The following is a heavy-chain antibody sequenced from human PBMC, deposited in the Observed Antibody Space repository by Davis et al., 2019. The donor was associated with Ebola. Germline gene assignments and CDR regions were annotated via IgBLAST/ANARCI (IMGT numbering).Heavy chain of an antibody. D-gene: IGHD3-16*01. CDR2: INSGGGT. CDR1: GFTFSTYA. V-gene: IGHV3-23*01. Sequence: GESLKISCAASGFTFSTYAMSWVRQAPGKGLEWVSTINSGGGTYYADSVKGRFTISRDNSENTVYLQMNSLRAEDTAIYYCARASWGYQIDYWGQGTLVTVSS. CDR3: ARASWGYQIDY. J-gene: IGHJ4*02.